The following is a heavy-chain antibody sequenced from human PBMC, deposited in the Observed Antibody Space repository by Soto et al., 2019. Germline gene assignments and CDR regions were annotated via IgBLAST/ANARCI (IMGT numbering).Heavy chain of an antibody. CDR2: IRRKSDNYAT. Sequence: EVQLVESGGGLGQPGGSLKLSCAASGFTFRDLAVDWVRQAPGKGLEWVGRIRRKSDNYATTYGESVKGRYTISRDDSKNTAYLQMNNLRTEGTAVYYCAYIRGWGQGTLVTVSS. J-gene: IGHJ4*02. D-gene: IGHD3-3*02. V-gene: IGHV3-73*02. CDR1: GFTFRDLA. CDR3: AYIRG.